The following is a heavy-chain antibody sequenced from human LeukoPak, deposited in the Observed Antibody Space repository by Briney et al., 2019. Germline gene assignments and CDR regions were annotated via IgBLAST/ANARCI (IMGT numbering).Heavy chain of an antibody. J-gene: IGHJ6*02. Sequence: PGGSLRLSCAASGFTFSSCSMNWVRQAPGKGLEWVSYISSSSSTIYYADSVKGRFTISRDNAKNSLYLQMNSLRDEDTAVYYCAKDRAPLLCVGELPHFYYGMDVWGQGTTVTVSS. CDR1: GFTFSSCS. CDR2: ISSSSSTI. D-gene: IGHD3-10*01. V-gene: IGHV3-48*02. CDR3: AKDRAPLLCVGELPHFYYGMDV.